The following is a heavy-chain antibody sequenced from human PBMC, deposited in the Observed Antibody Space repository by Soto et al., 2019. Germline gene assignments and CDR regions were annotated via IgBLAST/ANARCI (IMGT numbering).Heavy chain of an antibody. CDR1: GFTFSGSA. CDR3: TSLSPSPYSGSYRDYFDY. CDR2: IRSKANSYAT. D-gene: IGHD1-26*01. V-gene: IGHV3-73*01. Sequence: GGSLRLSCAASGFTFSGSAMHWVRQASGKGLEWVGRIRSKANSYATAYAASVKGRFTISRDDSKNTAYLQMNSLKTEDTAVYYCTSLSPSPYSGSYRDYFDYWGQGTLVTVSS. J-gene: IGHJ4*02.